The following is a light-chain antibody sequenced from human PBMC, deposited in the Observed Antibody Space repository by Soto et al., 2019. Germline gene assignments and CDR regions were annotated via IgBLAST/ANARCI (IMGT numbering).Light chain of an antibody. CDR2: GAS. CDR1: QSVSSSY. J-gene: IGKJ2*01. Sequence: EIVLTQSPVTLSLSPGERATLSCRASQSVSSSYLAWYQQKPGQAPRLLIYGASSRATGIPDRFSGSWSGTDFTLTISRLEPEDFAVYYCQQYGSSYTFGQGTKLEIK. CDR3: QQYGSSYT. V-gene: IGKV3-20*01.